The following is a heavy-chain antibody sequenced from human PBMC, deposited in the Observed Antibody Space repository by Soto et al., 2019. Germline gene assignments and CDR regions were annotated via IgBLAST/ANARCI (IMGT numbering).Heavy chain of an antibody. D-gene: IGHD2-21*02. CDR3: ARDPCGGDCYSQVFDY. V-gene: IGHV1-46*01. CDR1: GYTFTSYY. J-gene: IGHJ4*02. Sequence: QVQLVQSGAEVKKPGASVKVSCKASGYTFTSYYMHCVRQAPGQGLEWMGIINPSGGSTSYAQKFQGRVTMTRDTSTSTVYMELSSLRSEDTAVYYCARDPCGGDCYSQVFDYWGQGTLVTVSS. CDR2: INPSGGST.